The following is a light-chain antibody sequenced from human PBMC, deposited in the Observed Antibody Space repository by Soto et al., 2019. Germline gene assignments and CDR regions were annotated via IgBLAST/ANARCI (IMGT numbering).Light chain of an antibody. CDR2: DAS. CDR3: QQRSNWPPIT. V-gene: IGKV3-11*01. CDR1: QSVSRY. Sequence: QSPATLSLSPGEGATLSCRASQSVSRYLAWYQQKPGQAPRLLIYDASSRATGIPARFSGSGSGTDFTLTISSLEPEDFAIYYCQQRSNWPPITFGQGTRLEIK. J-gene: IGKJ5*01.